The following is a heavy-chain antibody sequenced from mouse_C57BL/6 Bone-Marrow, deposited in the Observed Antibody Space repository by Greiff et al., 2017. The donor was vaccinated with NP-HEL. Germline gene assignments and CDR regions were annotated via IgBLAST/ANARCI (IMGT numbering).Heavy chain of an antibody. D-gene: IGHD1-1*01. CDR1: GYTFTGNW. V-gene: IGHV1-9*01. Sequence: QVQLQQSGAELMKPGASVKLSCKATGYTFTGNWIEWVKQRPGHGLEWIGEILPGSGNTSYNERFKGKATFTADTSSNTAYLQLSSLTTEDSAIYYCARDYYGSSYFDCWGQGTTLTVSS. CDR3: ARDYYGSSYFDC. J-gene: IGHJ2*01. CDR2: ILPGSGNT.